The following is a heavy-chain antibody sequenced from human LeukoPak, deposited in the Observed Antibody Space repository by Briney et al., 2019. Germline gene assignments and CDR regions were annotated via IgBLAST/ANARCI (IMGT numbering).Heavy chain of an antibody. J-gene: IGHJ4*02. V-gene: IGHV1-24*01. D-gene: IGHD6-13*01. CDR1: GYTLAELS. CDR2: FDPEDGET. CDR3: ATDGTDY. Sequence: ASVKICCKVSGYTLAELSMHCLRQAPGKWLEWMGGFDPEDGETIYAQKFQGRVTMTEDTSTDTAYMELSSLRSEDTAVYYCATDGTDYWGQGTLVTVSS.